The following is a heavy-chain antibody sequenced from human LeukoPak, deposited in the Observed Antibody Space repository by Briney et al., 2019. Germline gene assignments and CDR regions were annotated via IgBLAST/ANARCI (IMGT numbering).Heavy chain of an antibody. CDR3: ARHQFCSGSTCYSNFDY. Sequence: GASVKVSCKASGYTFTNYGISWVRQAPGQGLEWMGWISVYNGNTNYAQKLQGRVTMTTDTSTSTAYMELRSLRSDDTAVYYCARHQFCSGSTCYSNFDYWGQGTLVTVSS. V-gene: IGHV1-18*01. CDR1: GYTFTNYG. D-gene: IGHD2-15*01. J-gene: IGHJ4*02. CDR2: ISVYNGNT.